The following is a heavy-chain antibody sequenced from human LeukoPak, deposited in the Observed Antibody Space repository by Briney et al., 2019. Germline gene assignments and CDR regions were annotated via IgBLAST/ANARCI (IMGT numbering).Heavy chain of an antibody. Sequence: SETLSLTCTVSGASIDNYYWDWLRQSPGKGLEWIACISNSGSTKYNPSLTDRVTMSVDRSKNQVSLRLRSVTAADTGVYYCTKGYYEPFDKWGQGTLVTVSS. J-gene: IGHJ4*02. CDR2: ISNSGST. D-gene: IGHD3-22*01. CDR3: TKGYYEPFDK. CDR1: GASIDNYY. V-gene: IGHV4-59*13.